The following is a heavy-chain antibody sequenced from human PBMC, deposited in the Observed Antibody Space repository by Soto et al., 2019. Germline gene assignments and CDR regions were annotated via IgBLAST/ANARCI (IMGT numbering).Heavy chain of an antibody. CDR2: ISWNSGSI. D-gene: IGHD2-15*01. CDR3: AKDKATLVVAARCFDY. V-gene: IGHV3-9*01. Sequence: EVQPVESGGGLVQPGRSLRLSCAASGFTFDDYAMHWVRQAPGKGLEWVSGISWNSGSIGYADSVKGRFTISRDNAKNSLYLQMNSLRAEDTALYYCAKDKATLVVAARCFDYWGQGTLVTVSS. J-gene: IGHJ4*02. CDR1: GFTFDDYA.